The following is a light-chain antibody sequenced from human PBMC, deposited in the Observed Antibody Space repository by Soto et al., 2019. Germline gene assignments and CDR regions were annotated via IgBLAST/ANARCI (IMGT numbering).Light chain of an antibody. CDR2: DAS. CDR3: QHYSTSYPWT. V-gene: IGKV1-5*01. Sequence: DIQMTQSPSTLSASVGDRVTITCRASQSISSWLAWYQQKPGKAPKLLIYDASSLESGVPSRFSGRGSGTEFPLNLRQPQPYYLANYFCQHYSTSYPWTFGQGTKVEIK. CDR1: QSISSW. J-gene: IGKJ1*01.